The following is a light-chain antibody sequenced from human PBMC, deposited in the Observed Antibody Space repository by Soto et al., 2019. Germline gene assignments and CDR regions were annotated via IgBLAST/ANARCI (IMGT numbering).Light chain of an antibody. CDR2: PAF. Sequence: DIQMTQSPSSLSASVGDRVTITCRASQSISGYLNWYQQKPGRAPNLLIYPAFSLQSGVPSRFSGSASGTDFTLTISSLQPEDFATYYCLQTYSTPGTFGQGTKLEIK. CDR1: QSISGY. J-gene: IGKJ2*02. CDR3: LQTYSTPGT. V-gene: IGKV1-39*01.